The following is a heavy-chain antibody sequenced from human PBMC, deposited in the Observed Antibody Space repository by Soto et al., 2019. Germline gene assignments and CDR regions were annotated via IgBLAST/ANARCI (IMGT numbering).Heavy chain of an antibody. CDR2: IYGDNDK. D-gene: IGHD4-17*01. V-gene: IGHV2-5*02. Sequence: SGPTLVNPTQTLTVTCTFSGFSLSNSGVGVAWIRQPPGKALEWLALIYGDNDKRYSPSLKTRLTITKDTSKNQGVLTMTNMDPVDTATYYCAHCTLHDYGDYDPGTSHVFDSWGQGTLVTVSS. J-gene: IGHJ4*02. CDR1: GFSLSNSGVG. CDR3: AHCTLHDYGDYDPGTSHVFDS.